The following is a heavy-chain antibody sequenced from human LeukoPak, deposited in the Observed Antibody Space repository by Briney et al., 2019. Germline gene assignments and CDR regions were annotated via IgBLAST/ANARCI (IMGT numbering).Heavy chain of an antibody. CDR3: ARAPGGWGSLRGYYYYYMDV. J-gene: IGHJ6*03. V-gene: IGHV1-2*02. CDR1: GYTFTGYY. D-gene: IGHD7-27*01. Sequence: GASVKVSCKASGYTFTGYYMHWVRQAPGQGLEWMGWINPNSGGTNYAQKFQGRVTMTRDTSISTAYMELSRLRSDDTAVYYCARAPGGWGSLRGYYYYYMDVWGKGTTVTVSS. CDR2: INPNSGGT.